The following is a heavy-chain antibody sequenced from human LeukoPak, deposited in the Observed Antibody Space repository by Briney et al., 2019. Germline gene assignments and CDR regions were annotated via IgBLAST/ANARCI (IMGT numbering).Heavy chain of an antibody. Sequence: GGSLRLSCAVSGFTFSSYWMHWVRQAPGKGLVWVSRVNNDGSSTSYADSVKGRFTISRDNAKNTLSLQMNSLRAEDTAVYYCARPTSYDYVWGSYRLDYWGQGTLVTVSS. J-gene: IGHJ4*02. CDR3: ARPTSYDYVWGSYRLDY. CDR2: VNNDGSST. V-gene: IGHV3-74*01. CDR1: GFTFSSYW. D-gene: IGHD3-16*02.